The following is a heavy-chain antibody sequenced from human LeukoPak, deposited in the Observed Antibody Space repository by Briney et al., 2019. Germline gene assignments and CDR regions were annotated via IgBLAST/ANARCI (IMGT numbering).Heavy chain of an antibody. CDR2: IYYSGST. CDR3: ARDQSYYGSGSFLY. Sequence: SETLSPTCTVSGDSISSYYWSWIRQPPGKGLEWIGYIYYSGSTNYNPSLKSRVTISVDTSKNQFSLKLSSVTAADTAVYYCARDQSYYGSGSFLYWGQGTLVTVSS. D-gene: IGHD3-10*01. CDR1: GDSISSYY. J-gene: IGHJ4*02. V-gene: IGHV4-59*01.